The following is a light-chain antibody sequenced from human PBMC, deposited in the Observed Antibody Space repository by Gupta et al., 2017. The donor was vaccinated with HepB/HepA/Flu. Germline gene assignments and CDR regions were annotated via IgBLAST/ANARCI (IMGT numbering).Light chain of an antibody. V-gene: IGKV1-39*01. CDR2: AAS. J-gene: IGKJ5*01. Sequence: VGDRVTITCRASQSISSYLNWYQQKPGKAPKLLIYAASSLQSGVPSRFSGSGSETDFTLTISSLQPEDFATYYCQQSYSTPLITFGQGTRLEIK. CDR3: QQSYSTPLIT. CDR1: QSISSY.